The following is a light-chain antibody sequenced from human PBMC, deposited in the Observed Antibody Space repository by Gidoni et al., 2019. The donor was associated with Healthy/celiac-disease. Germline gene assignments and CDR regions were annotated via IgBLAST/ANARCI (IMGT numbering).Light chain of an antibody. Sequence: AIRMTPSPSSFSASKGDRVTITCRASQGISSYLAWYQQKPWKAPKLLIYAASTLQSGVPSRFSGSGSGTDFTLTISCLQSEDFATYYCQQYYSYPLTFGPGTKVDIK. J-gene: IGKJ3*01. CDR2: AAS. V-gene: IGKV1-8*01. CDR1: QGISSY. CDR3: QQYYSYPLT.